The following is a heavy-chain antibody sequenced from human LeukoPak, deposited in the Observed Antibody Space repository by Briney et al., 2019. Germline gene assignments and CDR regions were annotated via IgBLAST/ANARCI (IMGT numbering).Heavy chain of an antibody. CDR2: ISAYNGNT. Sequence: ASVKVSCKASGYTFTSYGISWVRQATGQGLEWMGRISAYNGNTNYAQKLQGRVTMTTDTSTSTAYMELRSLRSDDTAVYYCARGYCSGGSCYPFDYWGQGTLVTVSS. CDR3: ARGYCSGGSCYPFDY. J-gene: IGHJ4*02. D-gene: IGHD2-15*01. CDR1: GYTFTSYG. V-gene: IGHV1-18*01.